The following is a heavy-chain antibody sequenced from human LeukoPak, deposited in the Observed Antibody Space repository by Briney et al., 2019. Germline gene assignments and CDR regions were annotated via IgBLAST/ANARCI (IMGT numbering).Heavy chain of an antibody. Sequence: ASVKVSCKASGGTFSSYAISWVRQAPGQGLEWMGGIIPIFGTANYAQKFQGRVTITADESTSTAYMELSSLRSEDTAVYYCARGRCSGGSCYYYGMDVWGQGTTVTVSS. V-gene: IGHV1-69*13. D-gene: IGHD2-15*01. CDR2: IIPIFGTA. J-gene: IGHJ6*02. CDR1: GGTFSSYA. CDR3: ARGRCSGGSCYYYGMDV.